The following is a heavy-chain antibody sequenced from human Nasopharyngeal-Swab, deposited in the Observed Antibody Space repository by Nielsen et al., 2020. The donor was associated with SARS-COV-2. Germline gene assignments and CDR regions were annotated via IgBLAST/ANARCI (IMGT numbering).Heavy chain of an antibody. J-gene: IGHJ4*02. CDR3: ARGPAAMADY. D-gene: IGHD2-2*01. Sequence: WIRQPPGKGLEWIGDIYYTGSTYYNPSLKSRVTLSVDTSKNQFSLKLSSVTAADTAVFYCARGPAAMADYWGQGTLVTVSS. V-gene: IGHV4-39*07. CDR2: IYYTGST.